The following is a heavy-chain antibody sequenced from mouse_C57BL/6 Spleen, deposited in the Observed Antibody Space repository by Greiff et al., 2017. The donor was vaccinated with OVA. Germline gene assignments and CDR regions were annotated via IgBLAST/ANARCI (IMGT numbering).Heavy chain of an antibody. V-gene: IGHV1-81*01. D-gene: IGHD2-4*01. CDR2: IYPRSGNT. Sequence: VQRVESGAELARPGASVKLSCKASGYTFTSYGIRWVKQSTGQGLEWIGEIYPRSGNTYYNEKFKGKATLTADKSSSTAYMELRSLTSEDSAVXFCARGGLPYWGQGTTLTVSS. CDR3: ARGGLPY. CDR1: GYTFTSYG. J-gene: IGHJ2*01.